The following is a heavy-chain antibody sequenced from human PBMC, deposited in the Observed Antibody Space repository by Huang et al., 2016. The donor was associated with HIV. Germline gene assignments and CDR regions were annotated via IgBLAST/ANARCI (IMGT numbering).Heavy chain of an antibody. CDR3: ARDHHDFWRGYRRMYFFDH. Sequence: QVQLQESGPGLVKPSETLSLTCTVSGGSISTHYWSWIRQPPGKGLEWIGSIEYSGSTNYSPSLKRRVTILLDTSKNQFSRRVNSVTAADTAMFYCARDHHDFWRGYRRMYFFDHWGQGTLVTVSS. CDR2: IEYSGST. V-gene: IGHV4-59*11. D-gene: IGHD3-3*01. CDR1: GGSISTHY. J-gene: IGHJ4*02.